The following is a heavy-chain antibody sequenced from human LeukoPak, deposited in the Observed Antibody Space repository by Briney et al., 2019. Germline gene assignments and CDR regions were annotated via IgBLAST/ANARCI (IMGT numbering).Heavy chain of an antibody. D-gene: IGHD1-26*01. J-gene: IGHJ4*02. CDR2: IIPIFGTA. Sequence: GAPVKVSCKASGGTFSSYAISWVRQAPGQGLEWMGGIIPIFGTANYAQKFQGRVTITADKSTSTAYMELSSLRSEDTAVYYCTISRSRRHYFDYWGEGTLVTLSP. CDR3: TISRSRRHYFDY. V-gene: IGHV1-69*06. CDR1: GGTFSSYA.